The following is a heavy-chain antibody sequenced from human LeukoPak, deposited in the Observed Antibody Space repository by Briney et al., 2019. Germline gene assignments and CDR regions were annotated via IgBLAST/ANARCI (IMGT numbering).Heavy chain of an antibody. V-gene: IGHV3-7*01. Sequence: GGSLRLSCVVSGFTFSSYWMSWVRQAPGKGLEWVAQTKQDGSEKYYVDSVKGRFTTSRDKNSLFLQMNGVRAEDTAVYYCVGWGISGITNHWGQGTLVTVSS. CDR2: TKQDGSEK. CDR1: GFTFSSYW. CDR3: VGWGISGITNH. J-gene: IGHJ4*02. D-gene: IGHD1-7*01.